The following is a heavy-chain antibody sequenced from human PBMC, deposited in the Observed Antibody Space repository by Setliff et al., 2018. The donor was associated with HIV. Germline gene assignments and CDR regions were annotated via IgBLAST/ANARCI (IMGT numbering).Heavy chain of an antibody. CDR2: IYYSGST. Sequence: SETLSLTCTVSGGSISSSSYYWGWIRQPPGKGLEWIGSIYYSGSTYYNPSLKSRVTISVDTSKNQFSLKLSSVTAADTAVYYCARGLRRYDILTGPYNWFDPWGQGTLVTVSS. CDR1: GGSISSSSYY. CDR3: ARGLRRYDILTGPYNWFDP. D-gene: IGHD3-9*01. V-gene: IGHV4-39*01. J-gene: IGHJ5*02.